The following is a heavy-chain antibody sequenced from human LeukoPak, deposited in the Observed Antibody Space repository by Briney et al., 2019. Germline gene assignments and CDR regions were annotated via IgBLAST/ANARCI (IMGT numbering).Heavy chain of an antibody. V-gene: IGHV3-21*01. Sequence: GGSLRLSCAASAFTFSSYAMSWVRQAPGKGLEWVSSISSSGRFMYHADSVKGRFTISRDNAKNSLFLQMNSVRAEDTAIYYCARDLGWFHFDSWGQGTLVTVSS. CDR2: ISSSGRFM. CDR3: ARDLGWFHFDS. J-gene: IGHJ4*02. CDR1: AFTFSSYA. D-gene: IGHD2-15*01.